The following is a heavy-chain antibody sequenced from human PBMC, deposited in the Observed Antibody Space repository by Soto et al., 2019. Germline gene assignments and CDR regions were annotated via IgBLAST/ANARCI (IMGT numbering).Heavy chain of an antibody. CDR2: IYYSGST. CDR3: ARPNPSSYCSSTSCYAHFDN. V-gene: IGHV4-39*01. CDR1: GGSIGSSSYY. J-gene: IGHJ4*02. Sequence: PSETLSLTCTVSGGSIGSSSYYWAWIRQPPGKGLEWIGSIYYSGSTYYNPSLKSRVSISVDTSKNQFSLKLSSVTAADTAVYYCARPNPSSYCSSTSCYAHFDNWGQGTLVSVSS. D-gene: IGHD2-2*01.